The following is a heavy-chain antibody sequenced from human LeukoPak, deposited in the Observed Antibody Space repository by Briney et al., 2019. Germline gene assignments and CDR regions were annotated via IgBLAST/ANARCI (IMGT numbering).Heavy chain of an antibody. Sequence: SETLSLTCAVCGGSFSGYYWSWIRQPPGKGLEWIGEINHSGSTNYNPSLKSRVTISVDTSKNQFPLKLSSVTAADTAVYYCARGRGYSYGYFDYWGQGTLVTVSS. CDR2: INHSGST. D-gene: IGHD5-18*01. CDR3: ARGRGYSYGYFDY. V-gene: IGHV4-34*01. J-gene: IGHJ4*02. CDR1: GGSFSGYY.